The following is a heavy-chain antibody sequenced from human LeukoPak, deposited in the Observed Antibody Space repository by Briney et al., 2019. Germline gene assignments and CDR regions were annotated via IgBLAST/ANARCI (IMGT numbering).Heavy chain of an antibody. J-gene: IGHJ4*02. D-gene: IGHD5-12*01. CDR1: GFTFTSYA. Sequence: GGSLRLSCAASGFTFTSYAMSWVRQAPGKGLEWVSTISGSGGSTYYADSVKGRFTISRDNSKNTMYLQLKSLRAEDTAVYFCAKDPYRASSGLVDYWGQGTLVTVSS. CDR3: AKDPYRASSGLVDY. CDR2: ISGSGGST. V-gene: IGHV3-23*01.